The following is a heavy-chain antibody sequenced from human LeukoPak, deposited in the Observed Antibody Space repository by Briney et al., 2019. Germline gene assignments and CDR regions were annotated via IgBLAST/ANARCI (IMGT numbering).Heavy chain of an antibody. CDR1: GYTLTELS. V-gene: IGHV1-24*01. CDR3: ATLARWIRYFDWLLPFY. D-gene: IGHD3-9*01. CDR2: FDPEDGET. Sequence: SVKVSCKVSGYTLTELSMHWVRQAPGKGLEWMGGFDPEDGETIYAQKFQGRVTMTEDTSTDTAYMELSSLRSEDTAVYYCATLARWIRYFDWLLPFYWGQGTLVTVSS. J-gene: IGHJ4*02.